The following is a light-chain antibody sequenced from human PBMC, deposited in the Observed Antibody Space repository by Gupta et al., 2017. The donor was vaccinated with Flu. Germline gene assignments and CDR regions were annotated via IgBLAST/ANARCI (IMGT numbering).Light chain of an antibody. CDR3: AAWDDSRNGVV. J-gene: IGLJ2*01. V-gene: IGLV1-44*01. CDR2: SNN. CDR1: SSNIGSNP. Sequence: SVLTQPPSASGTPGQRVTISCSGSSSNIGSNPVNWYQQHPGTAPKLLIYSNNQRPSGVPDRFSGSKSGTSAALAISGLQAEDEADYYCAAWDDSRNGVVFGGGTKLTVL.